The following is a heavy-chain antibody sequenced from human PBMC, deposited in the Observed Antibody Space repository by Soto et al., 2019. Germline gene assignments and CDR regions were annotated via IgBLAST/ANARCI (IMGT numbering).Heavy chain of an antibody. Sequence: EVQLLESGGGLVQPGRSLRLSCAASGFTISTYGMSWVRQVPGKGLEWVSAIGGRGESTFYADSVKGRFTISRDISKNTVSLQLSSLRADNKAVYYCAKEETYSGYDYWGQGTLVTVSS. CDR2: IGGRGEST. D-gene: IGHD5-12*01. V-gene: IGHV3-23*01. J-gene: IGHJ4*02. CDR3: AKEETYSGYDY. CDR1: GFTISTYG.